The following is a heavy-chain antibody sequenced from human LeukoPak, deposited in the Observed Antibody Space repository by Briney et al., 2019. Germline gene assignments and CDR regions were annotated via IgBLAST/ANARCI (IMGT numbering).Heavy chain of an antibody. D-gene: IGHD3-22*01. CDR2: IKEDGSEK. V-gene: IGHV3-7*01. J-gene: IGHJ3*02. Sequence: GGSLRLSCAASGFTFSSNWMNWVRQAPGKGLEWVANIKEDGSEKYYVDSVKGRFTISRDNAKNSLYLQMNSLRAEDTAVYYCARGEDYYDSSGLPHDAFDIWGQGTMVTVSS. CDR1: GFTFSSNW. CDR3: ARGEDYYDSSGLPHDAFDI.